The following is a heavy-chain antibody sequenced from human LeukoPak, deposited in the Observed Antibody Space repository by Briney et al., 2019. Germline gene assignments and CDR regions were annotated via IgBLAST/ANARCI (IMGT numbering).Heavy chain of an antibody. CDR1: GGSISSYY. Sequence: SETLSLTCTVSGGSISSYYWSWIRQPPGKGLEWIGYIYYSGSTNYNPSLKSRVTISVDTSKNQFSLKLSSVTAADTAVCYCARGTRPSNFDYWGQGTLVTVSS. CDR3: ARGTRPSNFDY. CDR2: IYYSGST. J-gene: IGHJ4*02. V-gene: IGHV4-59*08.